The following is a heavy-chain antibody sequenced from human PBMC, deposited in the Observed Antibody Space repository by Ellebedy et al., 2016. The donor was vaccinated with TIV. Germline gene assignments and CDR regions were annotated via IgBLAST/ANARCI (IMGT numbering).Heavy chain of an antibody. Sequence: GGSLRLSXAASGFTFDDYSMGWVRQSPEKGLEWVSGINWSGATTGYVDSVKGRFTISRDNAKKSVFLQMNSLRSEDTALYYCARAADYYDTSGYYPHYFDYWGQGTLVTVSS. J-gene: IGHJ4*02. CDR3: ARAADYYDTSGYYPHYFDY. CDR1: GFTFDDYS. V-gene: IGHV3-20*03. CDR2: INWSGATT. D-gene: IGHD3-22*01.